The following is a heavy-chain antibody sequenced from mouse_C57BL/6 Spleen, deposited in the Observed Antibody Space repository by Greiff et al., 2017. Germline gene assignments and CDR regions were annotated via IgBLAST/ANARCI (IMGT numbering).Heavy chain of an antibody. Sequence: VQLQQPGAELVMPGASVKLSCKASGYTFTSYWMHWVKQRPGQGLEWIGEIDPSDSYTNYNQKFKGKSTLTVDKSSSTAYMQLSSLTSEDSAVYYCARYGSTFYAMEDWGQGTSVTVSS. CDR1: GYTFTSYW. D-gene: IGHD1-1*01. CDR2: IDPSDSYT. J-gene: IGHJ4*01. CDR3: ARYGSTFYAMED. V-gene: IGHV1-69*01.